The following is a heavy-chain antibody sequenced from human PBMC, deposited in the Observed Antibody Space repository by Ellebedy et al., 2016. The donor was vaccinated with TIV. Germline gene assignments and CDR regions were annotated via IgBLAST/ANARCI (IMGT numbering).Heavy chain of an antibody. V-gene: IGHV3-64D*06. D-gene: IGHD3-16*01. Sequence: PGGSLRLSCSASGFTLSSYAMHWVRKAPGKGLEYISAIVSNGDSTYYANSVKGRFIISRDNSKNTLYLQMSSLRLEDTAVYYCVKAWGDWGQGTLVTVSS. J-gene: IGHJ4*02. CDR3: VKAWGD. CDR1: GFTLSSYA. CDR2: IVSNGDST.